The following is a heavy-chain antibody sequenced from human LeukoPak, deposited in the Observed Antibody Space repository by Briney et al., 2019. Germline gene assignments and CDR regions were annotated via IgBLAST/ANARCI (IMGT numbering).Heavy chain of an antibody. D-gene: IGHD2-21*02. CDR1: GYTFTGYF. J-gene: IGHJ4*02. V-gene: IGHV1-2*02. Sequence: ASVKVSCKASGYTFTGYFMHWVRQAPGQGLEWMGWINPNSGDTNYAQKFQGRVTMTRDTSISTAYMELNRLRSDDTAVYYCAMTDLTYYFDYWGQGTLVTVPS. CDR2: INPNSGDT. CDR3: AMTDLTYYFDY.